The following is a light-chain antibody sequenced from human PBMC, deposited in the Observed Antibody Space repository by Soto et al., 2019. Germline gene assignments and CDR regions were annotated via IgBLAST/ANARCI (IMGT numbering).Light chain of an antibody. CDR3: QQRGNWT. CDR2: HAS. V-gene: IGKV3-11*01. J-gene: IGKJ1*01. CDR1: QSVSSY. Sequence: ENVLTQSPSTLSLSPGERATLSCRASQSVSSYLAWYQQKPGQAPRLLIYHASNRATGIPARFSGSGSGTDFTLTISSLDPEDFAVYYCQQRGNWTFGQGTKVEIK.